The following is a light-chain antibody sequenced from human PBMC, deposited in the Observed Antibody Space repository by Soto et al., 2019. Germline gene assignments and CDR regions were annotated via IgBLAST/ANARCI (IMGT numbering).Light chain of an antibody. J-gene: IGKJ4*01. CDR3: QHYDTSLT. V-gene: IGKV3-20*01. Sequence: DIVLTQSPATLSVSPGEGATLSCRASQSVSRSNFAWYQQKPGQAPRLLIYGASSRATGIPDRFSGAGSGTDFTLSINRLEPEDFAVYYCQHYDTSLTFGGGTKVDIK. CDR2: GAS. CDR1: QSVSRSN.